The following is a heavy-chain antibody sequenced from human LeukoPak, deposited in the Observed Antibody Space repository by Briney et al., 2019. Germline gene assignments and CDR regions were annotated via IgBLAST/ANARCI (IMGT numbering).Heavy chain of an antibody. CDR3: AKGYCSGYLLDY. V-gene: IGHV3-33*06. D-gene: IGHD2-15*01. CDR2: IWYDGSNK. J-gene: IGHJ4*02. CDR1: GFTFSSYG. Sequence: GGSLRLSCAASGFTFSSYGMHWVRQAPGKGLEWVAVIWYDGSNKYYADSVKGRFTISRDNSKNTLYLQMNSLRAEDTAVYDCAKGYCSGYLLDYWGQGTLVTVSP.